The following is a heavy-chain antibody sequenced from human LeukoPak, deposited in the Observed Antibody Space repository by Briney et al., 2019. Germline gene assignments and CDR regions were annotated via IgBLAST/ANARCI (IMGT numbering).Heavy chain of an antibody. V-gene: IGHV3-74*01. CDR1: GFTFSSYW. Sequence: GGSLRLSCAASGFTFSSYWMHWVRQAPGKGLVWVSRVNSDGSSTSYADSVKGRFTISRDNAMNTLYLQMNSLRAEDTAVYYCAMVRGYYYHGLDVWGQGTTVTVSS. D-gene: IGHD3-10*01. CDR2: VNSDGSST. J-gene: IGHJ6*02. CDR3: AMVRGYYYHGLDV.